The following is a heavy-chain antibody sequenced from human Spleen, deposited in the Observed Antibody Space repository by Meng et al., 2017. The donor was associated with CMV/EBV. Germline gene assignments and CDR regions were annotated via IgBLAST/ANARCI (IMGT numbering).Heavy chain of an antibody. Sequence: GESLKISCAASGFTFSRYGMSWVRQAPGKGLEWVSVIYSGGSIYYADSVKGRFTISRDNSKNTLCLQMNSLRVEDTAVYYCARGYSDYGYFDYWGQGTLVTVSS. CDR2: IYSGGSI. D-gene: IGHD5-12*01. J-gene: IGHJ4*02. CDR1: GFTFSRYG. CDR3: ARGYSDYGYFDY. V-gene: IGHV3-23*03.